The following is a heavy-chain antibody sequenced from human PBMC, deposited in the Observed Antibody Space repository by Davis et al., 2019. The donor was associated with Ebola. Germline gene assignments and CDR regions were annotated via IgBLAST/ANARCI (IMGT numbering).Heavy chain of an antibody. D-gene: IGHD4-17*01. CDR2: ISGSGGST. J-gene: IGHJ4*02. CDR3: TQTSGDVDY. V-gene: IGHV3-23*01. Sequence: GESLKISCAASGFTFSDYYMSWVRQAPGKGLEWVSAISGSGGSTYYADSVKGRFTISRDNSKNTLYLQMNSLKTEDTAVYYCTQTSGDVDYWGQGTLVTVSS. CDR1: GFTFSDYY.